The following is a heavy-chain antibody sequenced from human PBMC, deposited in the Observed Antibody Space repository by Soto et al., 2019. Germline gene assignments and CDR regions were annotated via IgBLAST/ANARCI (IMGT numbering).Heavy chain of an antibody. V-gene: IGHV4-30-4*01. Sequence: NPSETLSLTCSVSGGSINSDDHYWTWIRQPPGKGLEWIGSIYYSGTTNYNPSLKSRITVSIDTSKNQFSLNLTSVTAADTALYYCARQRRGGCWFAPWGQGTPVTVS. CDR2: IYYSGTT. CDR3: ARQRRGGCWFAP. J-gene: IGHJ5*02. CDR1: GGSINSDDHY.